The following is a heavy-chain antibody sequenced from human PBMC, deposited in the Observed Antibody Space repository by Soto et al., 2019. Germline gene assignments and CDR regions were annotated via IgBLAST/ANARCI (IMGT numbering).Heavy chain of an antibody. CDR2: IYHSGST. V-gene: IGHV4-38-2*01. CDR3: ARGEREMATIIKWFDP. J-gene: IGHJ5*02. CDR1: GYSISSGYY. Sequence: XGTLSVTCAVSGYSISSGYYWCWVRQPPGKGLEWIGNIYHSGSTYYNPSLKSRVTMSVDTSKNQFSLKVTSVTAADTAVYYCARGEREMATIIKWFDPWGQGTLVTVSS. D-gene: IGHD5-12*01.